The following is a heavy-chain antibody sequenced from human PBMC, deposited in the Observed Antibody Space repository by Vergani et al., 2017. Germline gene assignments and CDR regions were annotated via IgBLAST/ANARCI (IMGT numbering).Heavy chain of an antibody. J-gene: IGHJ6*04. Sequence: EVQLLESGGGLVQPGGSLRLSCAASGFTFSSYAMSWVRQAPGKGLEWVSAISGSGGSTYYADSVKGRFTISRDNSKNTVYLQMNSLRAEETAVNYGAKDAEVVPAAIGRLWSVAVDVWGKGTTVTVSS. D-gene: IGHD2-2*02. CDR3: AKDAEVVPAAIGRLWSVAVDV. CDR1: GFTFSSYA. V-gene: IGHV3-23*01. CDR2: ISGSGGST.